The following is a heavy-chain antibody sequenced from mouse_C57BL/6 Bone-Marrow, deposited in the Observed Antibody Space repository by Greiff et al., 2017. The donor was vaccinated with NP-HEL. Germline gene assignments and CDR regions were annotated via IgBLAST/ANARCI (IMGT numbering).Heavy chain of an antibody. CDR1: GYTFTSYD. Sequence: VQRVESGPELVKPGASVKLSCKASGYTFTSYDINWVKQRPGQGLEWIGWIYPRDGSTKYNEKFKGKATLTVDTSSSTAYMELHSLTSEDSAVYFCARYYSNYDYAMDYWGQGTSVTVSS. D-gene: IGHD2-5*01. CDR2: IYPRDGST. J-gene: IGHJ4*01. CDR3: ARYYSNYDYAMDY. V-gene: IGHV1-85*01.